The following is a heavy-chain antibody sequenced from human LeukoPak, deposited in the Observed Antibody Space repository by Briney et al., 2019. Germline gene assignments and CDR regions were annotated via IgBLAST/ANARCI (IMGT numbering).Heavy chain of an antibody. Sequence: ASVKVSCKASGYTFTGYYMHWVRQAPGQGLEWMGIINPNAGSTYYPQKFQGRVTMTRDTSTSTVYMELTSLRSDDTAVYYCAAPGASGFVGNFWSGPLDYWGQGTLVSVSS. CDR3: AAPGASGFVGNFWSGPLDY. D-gene: IGHD3-3*01. CDR1: GYTFTGYY. V-gene: IGHV1-46*01. CDR2: INPNAGST. J-gene: IGHJ4*02.